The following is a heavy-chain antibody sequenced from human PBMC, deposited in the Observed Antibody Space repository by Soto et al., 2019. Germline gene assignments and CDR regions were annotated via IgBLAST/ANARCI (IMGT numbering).Heavy chain of an antibody. V-gene: IGHV3-48*03. D-gene: IGHD3-22*01. CDR3: ARDLYDSSGYCPLDY. Sequence: PGGSLRLSCAASGFTFSSYEMHWVRQAPGKGLEWVSHISGSGSTTYYADSLKGRFTISRDNAKNSLYLQMNSLRAEDTAVYYCARDLYDSSGYCPLDYWGQGTLVTVSS. CDR1: GFTFSSYE. J-gene: IGHJ4*02. CDR2: ISGSGSTT.